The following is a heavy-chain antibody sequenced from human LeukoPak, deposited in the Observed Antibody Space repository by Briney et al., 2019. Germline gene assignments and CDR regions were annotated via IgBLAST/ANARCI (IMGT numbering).Heavy chain of an antibody. D-gene: IGHD2-2*02. CDR3: TTGAEIVVVPAAIGQ. V-gene: IGHV3-15*01. Sequence: EGSLRLSCAASGFTFSNAWMSWVRQAPGKGLEWVGRIKSKTDGGTTDYAAPVKGRFTISRDDSKNTLYLQMNSLKTEDTAVYYCTTGAEIVVVPAAIGQWGQGTLVTVSS. CDR1: GFTFSNAW. J-gene: IGHJ4*02. CDR2: IKSKTDGGTT.